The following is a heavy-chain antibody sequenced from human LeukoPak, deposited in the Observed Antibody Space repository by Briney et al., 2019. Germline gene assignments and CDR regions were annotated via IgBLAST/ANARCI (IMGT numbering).Heavy chain of an antibody. CDR1: GFTFDDYA. CDR3: AIMSTGGNWFDP. Sequence: GGSLRLSCAASGFTFDDYAMRWVRQAPGKGLELVSGISWNSGSIGYADSVKGRFTISRDNAKNSLYLQMNSLRAEDTALYYCAIMSTGGNWFDPWGQGTLVTVSS. V-gene: IGHV3-9*01. D-gene: IGHD3-16*01. J-gene: IGHJ5*02. CDR2: ISWNSGSI.